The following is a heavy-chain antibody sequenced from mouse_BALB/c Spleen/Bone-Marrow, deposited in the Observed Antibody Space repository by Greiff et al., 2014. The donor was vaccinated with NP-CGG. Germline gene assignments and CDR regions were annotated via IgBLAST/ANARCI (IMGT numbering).Heavy chain of an antibody. J-gene: IGHJ1*01. CDR3: AREDGYNEGEYFDV. D-gene: IGHD2-14*01. Sequence: EVQLQQSGPELVKPGASLKISCKASGYSFTGYTMNWVKQSHGKNLEWIGLINPYTGGTSYNQKFKGKATLTVDKSSSTAYMEIRSLTAEDSAVYYCAREDGYNEGEYFDVWGAGTTVTVSS. V-gene: IGHV1-26*01. CDR2: INPYTGGT. CDR1: GYSFTGYT.